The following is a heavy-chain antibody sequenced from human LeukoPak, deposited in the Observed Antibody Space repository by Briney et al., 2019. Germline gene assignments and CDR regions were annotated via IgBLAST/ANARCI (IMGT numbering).Heavy chain of an antibody. CDR1: GYTFTNNH. J-gene: IGHJ3*01. D-gene: IGHD7-27*01. Sequence: GASVTVSFTASGYTFTNNHMHWVRQAPGQGKEWMGWISPNSGGTNYAQKFRGRVTMTRDTSISTAYMELSGLTPDDTAVYYCARRTGDCAFDVWGQGTVVTVSS. CDR3: ARRTGDCAFDV. CDR2: ISPNSGGT. V-gene: IGHV1-2*02.